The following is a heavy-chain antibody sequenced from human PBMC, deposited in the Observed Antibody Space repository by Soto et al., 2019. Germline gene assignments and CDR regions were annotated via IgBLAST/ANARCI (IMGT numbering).Heavy chain of an antibody. V-gene: IGHV4-34*01. CDR2: INYSGST. CDR3: ARGRGFDP. CDR1: GGFFNDYY. J-gene: IGHJ5*02. Sequence: QVQLQQWGAGLLKPSETLSLTCGVYGGFFNDYYWSWIRQSPGKGLEWIGEINYSGSTNYNPSLRSRVTMSLDTSKNHFSLRLHSVTAADTAVYYCARGRGFDPWGQGTLVTVSS.